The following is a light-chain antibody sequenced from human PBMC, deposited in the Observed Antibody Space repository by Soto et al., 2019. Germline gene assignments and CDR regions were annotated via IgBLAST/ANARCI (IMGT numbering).Light chain of an antibody. CDR2: EVT. J-gene: IGLJ2*01. CDR3: SSFTSGSTLVA. Sequence: QSVLTQPASVSGSPGQSITISCTGTSGDVGGYNYVSWYQQYPDKAPKLLIFEVTNRPSGVSSRFSGSKSGNTASLTISGLQAEDEADYYCSSFTSGSTLVAFGGGTKVTVL. CDR1: SGDVGGYNY. V-gene: IGLV2-14*01.